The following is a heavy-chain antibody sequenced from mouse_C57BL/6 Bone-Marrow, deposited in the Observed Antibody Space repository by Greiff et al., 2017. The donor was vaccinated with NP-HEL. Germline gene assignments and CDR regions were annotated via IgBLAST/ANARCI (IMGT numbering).Heavy chain of an antibody. CDR1: GYTFTSYT. J-gene: IGHJ2*01. V-gene: IGHV1-4*01. CDR3: ALLFYYFDY. CDR2: INPSSGYT. Sequence: QVQLQQSGAELARPGASVKMSCKASGYTFTSYTMPWVKQRPGQGLEWIGYINPSSGYTTYNQKFKDKATLTADKSSSTAYMQLSSLTSEDSAVYYCALLFYYFDYWGQGTTLTVSS.